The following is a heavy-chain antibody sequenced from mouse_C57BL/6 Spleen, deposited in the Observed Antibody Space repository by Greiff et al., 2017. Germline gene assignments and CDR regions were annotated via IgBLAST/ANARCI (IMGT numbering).Heavy chain of an antibody. CDR1: GYTFTDYN. CDR2: INPNNGGT. Sequence: VQLKESGPELVKPGASVKIPCKASGYTFTDYNMDWVKQSHGKSLEWIGDINPNNGGTIYNQKFKGKATLTVDKSSSTAYMELRSLTSEDTAVYYCARVHYSNYPFAYWGQGTLVTVSA. J-gene: IGHJ3*01. CDR3: ARVHYSNYPFAY. V-gene: IGHV1-18*01. D-gene: IGHD2-5*01.